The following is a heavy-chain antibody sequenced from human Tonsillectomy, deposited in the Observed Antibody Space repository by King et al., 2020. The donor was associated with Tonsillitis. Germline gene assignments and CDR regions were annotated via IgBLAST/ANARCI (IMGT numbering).Heavy chain of an antibody. CDR3: ARGEVGYYYDSSGEYYFDY. D-gene: IGHD3-22*01. J-gene: IGHJ4*02. Sequence: EVQLVESGAEVKKPGESLKISCKGSGYSFTSYWIGWVRQMPGKGLEWMGIIYPGDSDTRYSPSFQGQVTISADKSISTAYLQWCSLKASDTAMYYCARGEVGYYYDSSGEYYFDYWGQGTLVTVSS. V-gene: IGHV5-51*01. CDR2: IYPGDSDT. CDR1: GYSFTSYW.